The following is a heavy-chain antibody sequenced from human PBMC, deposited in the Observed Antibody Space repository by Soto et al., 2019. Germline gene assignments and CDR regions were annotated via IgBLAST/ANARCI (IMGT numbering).Heavy chain of an antibody. CDR3: VRAGGRGPGDYYYGMDV. Sequence: SVKVSCKASGGTFSSCAISWVRQAPGQGLEWMGGIIPIFGTANYAQKFQGRVTITADKSTSTAYTGLSSMRSEDTAVYYCVRAGGRGPGDYYYGMDVWGQGTTVTVSS. J-gene: IGHJ6*02. V-gene: IGHV1-69*06. CDR1: GGTFSSCA. CDR2: IIPIFGTA. D-gene: IGHD3-10*01.